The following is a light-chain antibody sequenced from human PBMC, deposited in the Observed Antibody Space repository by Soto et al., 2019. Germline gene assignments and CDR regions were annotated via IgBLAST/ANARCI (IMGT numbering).Light chain of an antibody. Sequence: DIQMTQSSSSLSASVGDGVTITCRASQSISSYLNWYQQKPGRAPKLLIYDASNLEAGVPSRFRGSGSGTDFTFTISRLQPQDIATYYCQQYENLPTFGQGTRLEIK. CDR2: DAS. V-gene: IGKV1-33*01. J-gene: IGKJ5*01. CDR3: QQYENLPT. CDR1: QSISSY.